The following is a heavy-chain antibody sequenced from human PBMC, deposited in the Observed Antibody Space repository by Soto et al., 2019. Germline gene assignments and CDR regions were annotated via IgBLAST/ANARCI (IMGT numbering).Heavy chain of an antibody. CDR2: IYDSGNT. D-gene: IGHD6-13*01. CDR1: GGSISGTTYS. J-gene: IGHJ4*02. Sequence: QLQLQESGSGLVKPSQTLSLTCAVSGGSISGTTYSWSWIRQQPGKGLEWIGYIYDSGNTYYNPSLKRQFSISVDRSKNQFSLKLSSVPAADTAVYYCARGQGAAAGHSNFDYWGQGALVTVSS. V-gene: IGHV4-30-2*01. CDR3: ARGQGAAAGHSNFDY.